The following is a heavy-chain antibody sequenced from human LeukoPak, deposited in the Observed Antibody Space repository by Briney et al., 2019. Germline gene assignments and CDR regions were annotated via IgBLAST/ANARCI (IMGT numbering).Heavy chain of an antibody. CDR1: GFTFSSYW. CDR2: IKQDGSEK. J-gene: IGHJ4*02. Sequence: SGRSLRLSCAASGFTFSSYWMSWVRQAPGKGLEWVANIKQDGSEKYYVDSVKGRFTISRDNAKNSLYLQMNSLRAEDTAVYYCARDKYSYGSSNGGYDYWGQGALVTVSS. D-gene: IGHD5-18*01. V-gene: IGHV3-7*01. CDR3: ARDKYSYGSSNGGYDY.